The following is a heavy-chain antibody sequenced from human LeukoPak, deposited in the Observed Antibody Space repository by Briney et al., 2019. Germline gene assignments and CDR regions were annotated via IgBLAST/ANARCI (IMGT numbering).Heavy chain of an antibody. V-gene: IGHV4-39*07. Sequence: PSETLSLTCTVSGGSISSSSYYWGWIRQPPGKGLEWIGSIYYSGSTYYNPSLKSRVTISVDTSKNQFSLKLSSVSAADTAFYYCARGRGVTTDFDSWGQGTLVTVSS. J-gene: IGHJ4*02. D-gene: IGHD4-17*01. CDR2: IYYSGST. CDR3: ARGRGVTTDFDS. CDR1: GGSISSSSYY.